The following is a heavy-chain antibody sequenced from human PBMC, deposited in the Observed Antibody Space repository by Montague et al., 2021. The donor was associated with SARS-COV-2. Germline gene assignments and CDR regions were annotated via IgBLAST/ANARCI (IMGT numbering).Heavy chain of an antibody. CDR1: GFTFSNFA. Sequence: SLRLSCAASGFTFSNFAMHWVRQAPGKGLEWVAHISSDGSKKLYADSVKGRLTISRDNSKNTLYMEMNSLRVEDTAVYYCARERRVSGSYPFDYWGQGTLVTVSS. J-gene: IGHJ4*02. CDR3: ARERRVSGSYPFDY. D-gene: IGHD1-26*01. V-gene: IGHV3-30-3*01. CDR2: ISSDGSKK.